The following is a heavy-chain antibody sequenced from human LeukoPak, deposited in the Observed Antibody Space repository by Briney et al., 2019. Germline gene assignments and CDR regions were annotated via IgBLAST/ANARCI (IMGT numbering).Heavy chain of an antibody. J-gene: IGHJ6*03. CDR2: IYTSGST. CDR3: ARLSSPDYYYYYMDV. V-gene: IGHV4-4*09. Sequence: QPSETLSLTCTVSGGSISSYYWSWIRQPPGKGLEWIGYIYTSGSTNYNPSLKSRVTISVDTSKNQFSLKLSSVTAADTAVYYCARLSSPDYYYYYMDVWGKGTTVTVSS. CDR1: GGSISSYY.